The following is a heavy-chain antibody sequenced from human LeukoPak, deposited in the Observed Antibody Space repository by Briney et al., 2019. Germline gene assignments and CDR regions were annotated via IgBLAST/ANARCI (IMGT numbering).Heavy chain of an antibody. CDR2: INSGGDTI. D-gene: IGHD5-18*01. V-gene: IGHV3-11*01. CDR1: GFSFSDNF. Sequence: PGGSLRLSCTASGFSFSDNFMGWIRQAPGKGLEWVSYINSGGDTIHYLDAVMGRFSISRDNSKRSLYLQMSRLKVDDTAVYYCARGGYGWTFKQWGQGTLVSVSS. J-gene: IGHJ4*02. CDR3: ARGGYGWTFKQ.